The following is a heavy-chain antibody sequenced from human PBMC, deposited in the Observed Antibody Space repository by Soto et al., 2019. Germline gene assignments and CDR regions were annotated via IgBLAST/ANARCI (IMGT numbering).Heavy chain of an antibody. J-gene: IGHJ4*02. Sequence: SETPSLTCTVSGGSICSYYWSWIRQPPGKGLEWIGYIYYSGSTNYNPSLKSRVTISVDTSKNQFSLKLSSVTAADTAVYYCARHYGSGSYYRSNYFDYWGQGTLVTVSS. D-gene: IGHD3-10*01. CDR1: GGSICSYY. V-gene: IGHV4-59*08. CDR3: ARHYGSGSYYRSNYFDY. CDR2: IYYSGST.